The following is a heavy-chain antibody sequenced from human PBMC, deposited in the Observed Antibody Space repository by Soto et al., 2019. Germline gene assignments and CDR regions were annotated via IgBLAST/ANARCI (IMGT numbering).Heavy chain of an antibody. D-gene: IGHD3-10*02. CDR3: ARDRVPYVYFYYGMDV. J-gene: IGHJ6*02. V-gene: IGHV3-30-3*01. Sequence: QVRLVESGGGVVQPGGSLRLSCAASGFDFYNYSMHWVRQAPGKGLEWVAIMSMDGTQKYYTDSVKGRFTISRDNSKSMFFLQMSSLRPEDTAVYFCARDRVPYVYFYYGMDVWVQGTTVTVSS. CDR1: GFDFYNYS. CDR2: MSMDGTQK.